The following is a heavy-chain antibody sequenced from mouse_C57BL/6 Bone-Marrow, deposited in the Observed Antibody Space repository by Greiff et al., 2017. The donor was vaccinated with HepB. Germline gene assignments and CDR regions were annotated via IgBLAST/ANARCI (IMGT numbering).Heavy chain of an antibody. CDR1: GYTFTDYE. Sequence: QVQLKESGAELVRPGASVTLSCKASGYTFTDYEMHWVKQTPVHGLEWIGAIDPETGGTAYNQKFKGKAILTADKSSSTAYMELRSLTSEDSAVYYCTRRSSQGYYAMDYWGQGTSVTVSS. J-gene: IGHJ4*01. V-gene: IGHV1-15*01. CDR2: IDPETGGT. D-gene: IGHD1-1*01. CDR3: TRRSSQGYYAMDY.